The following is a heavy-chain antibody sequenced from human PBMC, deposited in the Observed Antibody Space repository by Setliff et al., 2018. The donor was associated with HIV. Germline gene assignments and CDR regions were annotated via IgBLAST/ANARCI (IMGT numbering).Heavy chain of an antibody. J-gene: IGHJ4*02. Sequence: RGESLKISCKGSGYSFTSYWINWVRQMPGKGLEWMGRIDPSDSYTNHNPSFQGHVTISADKSISTAYLQWSSLKASDTAMYYCASHDYYDSSVYYYRFDYWGQGTLVTAPQ. V-gene: IGHV5-10-1*01. CDR3: ASHDYYDSSVYYYRFDY. CDR1: GYSFTSYW. CDR2: IDPSDSYT. D-gene: IGHD3-22*01.